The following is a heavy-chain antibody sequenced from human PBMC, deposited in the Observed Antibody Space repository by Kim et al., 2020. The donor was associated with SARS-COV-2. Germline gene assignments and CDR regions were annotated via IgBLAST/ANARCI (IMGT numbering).Heavy chain of an antibody. Sequence: CNPSLKSRVTISVDTSKNQFSLKLSSVTAADTAVYYCARDREWGYYGMDVWGQGTTVTVSS. J-gene: IGHJ6*02. CDR3: ARDREWGYYGMDV. V-gene: IGHV4-59*01. D-gene: IGHD3-3*01.